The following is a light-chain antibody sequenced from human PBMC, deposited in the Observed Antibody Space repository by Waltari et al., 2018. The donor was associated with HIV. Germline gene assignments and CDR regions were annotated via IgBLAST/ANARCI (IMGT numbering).Light chain of an antibody. CDR3: GTWDTSLSAGV. Sequence: QSVLTQPPAVSAAPGQAVTIPSSGGSSKLANNYVPWYQPLPGTAPKLLIYDHNRRSSGIPDRFSGSKSGTSATLAIAGLQTGDEADYYCGTWDTSLSAGVFGGGTKVTVL. CDR2: DHN. J-gene: IGLJ2*01. CDR1: SSKLANNY. V-gene: IGLV1-51*01.